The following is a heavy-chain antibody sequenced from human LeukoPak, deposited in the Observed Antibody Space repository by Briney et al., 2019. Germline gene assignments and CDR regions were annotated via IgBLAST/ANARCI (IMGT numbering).Heavy chain of an antibody. CDR2: IFDTGST. Sequence: SQTLSLTCSVSGASINSDGSFSSGGSSWSWIRQPPGKVLEWIGYIFDTGSTYYNPSLKSRVTISVDRSKNQFSLRLTSVTAADTAVYYCATEWNSSGYYPWGQGTLVTVSS. CDR1: GASINSDGSFSSGGSS. J-gene: IGHJ5*02. CDR3: ATEWNSSGYYP. D-gene: IGHD3-22*01. V-gene: IGHV4-30-2*01.